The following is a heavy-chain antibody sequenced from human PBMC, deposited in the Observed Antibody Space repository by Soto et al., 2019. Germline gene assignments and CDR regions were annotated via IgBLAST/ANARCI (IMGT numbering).Heavy chain of an antibody. CDR1: GYTFTSYD. J-gene: IGHJ5*02. CDR3: ARGPLRSYYDFWSGYSSWFDP. CDR2: MNPNSGNT. V-gene: IGHV1-8*01. Sequence: ASVKFSCEASGYTFTSYDISWVRQASGQGLEWMGLMNPNSGNTGYAQKFQGRVTMTRNTSISTAYMELSSLRSEDTAVYYCARGPLRSYYDFWSGYSSWFDPWGQGTLVTVSS. D-gene: IGHD3-3*01.